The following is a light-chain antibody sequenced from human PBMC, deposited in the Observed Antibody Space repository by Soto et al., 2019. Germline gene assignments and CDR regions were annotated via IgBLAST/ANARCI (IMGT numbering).Light chain of an antibody. CDR1: QSFSNN. Sequence: EIVRRQSPATLSVSPGDSATLSCRASQSFSNNLAWYHQKPGQAPRVLIYGASIRATGVPARFSGSGSGTEFTLTLSRLQSEDFPLFYCQQYSNWPLTFGQGTKVDIK. V-gene: IGKV3-15*01. CDR3: QQYSNWPLT. J-gene: IGKJ1*01. CDR2: GAS.